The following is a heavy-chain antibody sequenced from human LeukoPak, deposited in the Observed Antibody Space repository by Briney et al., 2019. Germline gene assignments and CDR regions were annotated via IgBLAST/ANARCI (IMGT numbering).Heavy chain of an antibody. CDR2: ISGSNSYI. J-gene: IGHJ4*02. V-gene: IGHV3-21*01. Sequence: GGSLRLSCAASGFTFSSYTMHWIRQAPGKGPEWVSSISGSNSYIFYADSVKGRFTVSRDNAKDSLYLQMNSLRAEDTAVHYCARALTTLTYEGYWGQGTLVTVSS. D-gene: IGHD1-1*01. CDR3: ARALTTLTYEGY. CDR1: GFTFSSYT.